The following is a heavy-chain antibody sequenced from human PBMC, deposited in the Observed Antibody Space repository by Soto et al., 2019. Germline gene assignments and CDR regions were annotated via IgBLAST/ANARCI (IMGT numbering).Heavy chain of an antibody. CDR2: IYYSGGI. CDR3: AGVIASPFRYLDC. D-gene: IGHD3-16*02. CDR1: GFSISSGVY. J-gene: IGHJ4*02. Sequence: SETLSLTCVVSGFSISSGVYWGWLRQSPGKGLEWIGSIYYSGGIYYNPSLRSRISVALDTSKNQFSLKLNSVSAADTAVYYCAGVIASPFRYLDCWGPGLLVT. V-gene: IGHV4-38-2*01.